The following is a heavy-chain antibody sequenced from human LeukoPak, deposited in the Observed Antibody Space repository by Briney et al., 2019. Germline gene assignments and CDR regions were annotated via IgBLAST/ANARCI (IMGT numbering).Heavy chain of an antibody. D-gene: IGHD2-2*01. Sequence: ASVKVSCKASGGTFSSYAISWVRQAPGQGLEWMGWINPNSGGTNYAQKFQGRVTVTRDTSISTAYMELSRLRSDDTAVYYCARIVVVPAAKGTDFDYWGQGTLVTVSS. J-gene: IGHJ4*02. CDR3: ARIVVVPAAKGTDFDY. V-gene: IGHV1-2*02. CDR1: GGTFSSYA. CDR2: INPNSGGT.